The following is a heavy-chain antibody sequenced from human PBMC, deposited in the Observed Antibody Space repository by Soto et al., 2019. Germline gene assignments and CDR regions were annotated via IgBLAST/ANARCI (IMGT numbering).Heavy chain of an antibody. J-gene: IGHJ4*02. Sequence: QVQLVESGGGVVQPGGSLRLSCAASGFIFTSYGMQWVRQSPGEGLEWVATTANDGSAQYYADSVKGRFTISRDNSKNTLFLKMDSMRPEDTGVYYCATRTGGSSWYPPDHWGQGTLVTVSS. CDR3: ATRTGGSSWYPPDH. CDR1: GFIFTSYG. CDR2: TANDGSAQ. V-gene: IGHV3-30*03. D-gene: IGHD6-13*01.